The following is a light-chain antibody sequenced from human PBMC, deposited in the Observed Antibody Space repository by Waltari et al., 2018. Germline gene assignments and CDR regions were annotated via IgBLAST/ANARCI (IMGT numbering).Light chain of an antibody. CDR3: QQFKSFLIT. V-gene: IGKV1-13*02. J-gene: IGKJ5*01. Sequence: IQVTQSPSSLSASVGDRVTITCRASQGINSALAWYQQKPGKAPKLLIYDASSLESGVPSRFSGSGYGTDFTLTISSLQPEDFATYYCQQFKSFLITFGQGTRLEIK. CDR1: QGINSA. CDR2: DAS.